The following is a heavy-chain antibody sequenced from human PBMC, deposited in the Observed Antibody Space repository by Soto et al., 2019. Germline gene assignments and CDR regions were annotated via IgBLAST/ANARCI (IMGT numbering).Heavy chain of an antibody. D-gene: IGHD3-16*02. J-gene: IGHJ4*02. V-gene: IGHV3-33*01. Sequence: QVQLVESGGGVVQPGRSLRLSCAASGFTFSSYGMHWVRQAPGKGLEWVAVIWYDGSNKYYADSVKGRFTISRDNSKNPLYLKINSLRREDRAVYYCASKNMITFGGFIVETFDYWAQGPLVTLSS. CDR3: ASKNMITFGGFIVETFDY. CDR1: GFTFSSYG. CDR2: IWYDGSNK.